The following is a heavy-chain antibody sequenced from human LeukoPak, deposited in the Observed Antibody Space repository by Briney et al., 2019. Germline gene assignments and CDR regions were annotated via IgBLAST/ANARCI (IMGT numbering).Heavy chain of an antibody. CDR2: TSGSGVNT. J-gene: IGHJ4*02. D-gene: IGHD5/OR15-5a*01. CDR1: GFTFSDYA. Sequence: PGGSLRLSCAASGFTFSDYAMFWVRQAPGKGLEWVTGTSGSGVNTYYADSVKARFTLSRDNSKNTLNLQINSLRAEDTAVYYCARERGLEVSHALIEFWGQGTLVTVSS. V-gene: IGHV3-23*01. CDR3: ARERGLEVSHALIEF.